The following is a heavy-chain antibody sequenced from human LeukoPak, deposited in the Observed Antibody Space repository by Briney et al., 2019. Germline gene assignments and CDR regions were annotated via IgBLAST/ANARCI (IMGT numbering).Heavy chain of an antibody. Sequence: QPGRSLRLSCAASGFTFDDYAMHWVRHAPGKGLEWVSGISWNSGSIGYADSVKGRFTISRDNSKNTLYLQMNSLRAEDTAVYYCAQLYCSSTSCYPAYWAFDIWGQGTMVTVSS. CDR2: ISWNSGSI. J-gene: IGHJ3*02. D-gene: IGHD2-2*01. CDR1: GFTFDDYA. CDR3: AQLYCSSTSCYPAYWAFDI. V-gene: IGHV3-9*01.